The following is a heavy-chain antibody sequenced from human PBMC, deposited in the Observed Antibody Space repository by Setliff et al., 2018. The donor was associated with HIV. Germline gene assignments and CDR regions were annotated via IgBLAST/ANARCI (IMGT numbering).Heavy chain of an antibody. Sequence: KTSETLSLTCAVSGGSVSSADYSWSWIRQRTGKGLEWIGYNDYRGSTYYNPSLKSRILISVDTSKNQVSLKLDSVTAADTAVYYCARDGTYCSGGTCGKIFDYWGQGTLVTVSS. D-gene: IGHD2-15*01. V-gene: IGHV4-31*11. J-gene: IGHJ4*02. CDR1: GGSVSSADYS. CDR3: ARDGTYCSGGTCGKIFDY. CDR2: NDYRGST.